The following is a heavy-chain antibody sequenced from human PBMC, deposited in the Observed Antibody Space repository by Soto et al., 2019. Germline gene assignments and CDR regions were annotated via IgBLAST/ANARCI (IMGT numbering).Heavy chain of an antibody. J-gene: IGHJ4*02. CDR2: ISYDGSNK. Sequence: GGSLRLSCAASGFTFSSYGMHWVRQAPGKGLEWVAVISYDGSNKYYADSVKGRFTISRDNSKNTLYLQMNSLRAEDTAVYYCAKVCSGGSCFDYWGQGTLVTVSS. V-gene: IGHV3-30*18. D-gene: IGHD2-15*01. CDR1: GFTFSSYG. CDR3: AKVCSGGSCFDY.